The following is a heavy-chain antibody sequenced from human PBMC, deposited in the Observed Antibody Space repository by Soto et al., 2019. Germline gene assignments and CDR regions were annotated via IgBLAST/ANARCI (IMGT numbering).Heavy chain of an antibody. CDR3: ARSWGSGWSSFDI. V-gene: IGHV4-39*02. D-gene: IGHD6-19*01. J-gene: IGHJ4*02. CDR1: GGSISSSSYY. CDR2: IYYSGST. Sequence: SETLSLTCTVSGGSISSSSYYWDWIRQPPGKGLECIGSIYYSGSTYYNPSLKSRVTISVDTSKNHFSLKLTSVAAADTAVYYSARSWGSGWSSFDIWGQGTLVTVSS.